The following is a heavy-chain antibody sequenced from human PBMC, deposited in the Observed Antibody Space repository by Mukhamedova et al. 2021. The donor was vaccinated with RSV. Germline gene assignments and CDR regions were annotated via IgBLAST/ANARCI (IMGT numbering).Heavy chain of an antibody. V-gene: IGHV3-49*02. D-gene: IGHD3/OR15-3a*01. J-gene: IGHJ6*02. CDR2: RSKAYGGTT. CDR3: TGGTGYYSRDYYYGMYV. Sequence: RSKAYGGTTEYAASVKGRFTISRDDSKSIAYLQMNSLKTEDTAVYYCTGGTGYYSRDYYYGMYVWGQGTTVTVSS.